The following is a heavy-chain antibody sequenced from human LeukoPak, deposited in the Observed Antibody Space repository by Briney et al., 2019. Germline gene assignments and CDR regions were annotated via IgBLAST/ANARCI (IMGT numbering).Heavy chain of an antibody. Sequence: SETLSLTCAVYGESFSGYYWSWIRQPPGKGLEWIGEINLSGSTNYNPSLKSRVTISVDTSKNQFSLRLSSVTAADTAVYYCAKVIVGSTISPFDYWGQGKLVTVSS. CDR3: AKVIVGSTISPFDY. D-gene: IGHD1-26*01. J-gene: IGHJ4*02. V-gene: IGHV4-34*01. CDR1: GESFSGYY. CDR2: INLSGST.